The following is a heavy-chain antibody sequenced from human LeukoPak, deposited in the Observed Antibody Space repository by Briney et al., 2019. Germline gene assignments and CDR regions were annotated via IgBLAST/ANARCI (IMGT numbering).Heavy chain of an antibody. Sequence: ASVKVSCKASGYXFTGYYIHWVRQAPGQGLEWMGSINPNSGGTNSAQKFQGRDAVTRDTSISTAYMELSTLRSDDTAVYYCARVGGVVKQFDYWGQGTLVTVSS. D-gene: IGHD3-3*01. J-gene: IGHJ4*02. CDR3: ARVGGVVKQFDY. CDR2: INPNSGGT. CDR1: GYXFTGYY. V-gene: IGHV1-2*02.